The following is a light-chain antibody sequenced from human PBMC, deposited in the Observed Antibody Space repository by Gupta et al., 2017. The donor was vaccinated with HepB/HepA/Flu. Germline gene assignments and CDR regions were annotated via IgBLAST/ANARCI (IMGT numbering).Light chain of an antibody. Sequence: DIQMTQSTSSLSASVGDRVTITGQASQDITNYLSWYQQKPGKAPKLLIYDASNLEAGVPSRFRGSGYGTYFTFTINSLHPEDFATYHCQQYDKRPPTFGGGTKVEIK. CDR3: QQYDKRPPT. CDR2: DAS. J-gene: IGKJ4*01. CDR1: QDITNY. V-gene: IGKV1-33*01.